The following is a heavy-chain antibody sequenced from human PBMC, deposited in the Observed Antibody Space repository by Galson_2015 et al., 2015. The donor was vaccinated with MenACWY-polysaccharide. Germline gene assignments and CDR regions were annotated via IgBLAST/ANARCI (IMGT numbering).Heavy chain of an antibody. J-gene: IGHJ4*02. CDR1: GFNFSIYV. CDR3: VKGGWADN. V-gene: IGHV3-23*01. Sequence: SLRLSCAASGFNFSIYVMTWVRQAPGKGLEWVSAISSGSDTTYYTDSVKGRFTISRDNPKDTVHLQMDNLRAEDTAVYYCVKGGWADNWGQGTLVTVSS. D-gene: IGHD1-26*01. CDR2: ISSGSDTT.